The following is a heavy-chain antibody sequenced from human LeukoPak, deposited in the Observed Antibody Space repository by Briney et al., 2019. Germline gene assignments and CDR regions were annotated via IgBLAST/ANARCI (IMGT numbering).Heavy chain of an antibody. D-gene: IGHD3-22*01. CDR1: GFTFSSYG. J-gene: IGHJ4*02. Sequence: PGGSLRLSCAASGFTFSSYGMHWVRQAPGKGLEWVAVIWYDGSNKYYADSVKGRFTISRDNSKNTLYLQMSSLRPEDTAVYYCVKLPYSDTSAYYVDYWGQGTLVTVSS. V-gene: IGHV3-30*02. CDR2: IWYDGSNK. CDR3: VKLPYSDTSAYYVDY.